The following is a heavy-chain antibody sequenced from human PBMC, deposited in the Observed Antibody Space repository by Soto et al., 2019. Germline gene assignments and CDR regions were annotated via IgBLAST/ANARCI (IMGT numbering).Heavy chain of an antibody. J-gene: IGHJ6*02. Sequence: ASVKVSCKASGYTFTSYAMHWVRQAPGQRLEWMGWINAGNGNTKYSQKFQGRVTITRDTSASTAYMELSSLRSEDTAVYYCASTDPRFALWSGFPPPYYYCGMDGWGQGSTVTVSS. CDR1: GYTFTSYA. CDR3: ASTDPRFALWSGFPPPYYYCGMDG. V-gene: IGHV1-3*01. CDR2: INAGNGNT. D-gene: IGHD3-3*01.